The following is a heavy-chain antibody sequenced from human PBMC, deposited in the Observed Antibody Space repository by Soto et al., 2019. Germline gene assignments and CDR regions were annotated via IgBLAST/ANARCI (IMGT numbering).Heavy chain of an antibody. Sequence: PAETLSLTCAVYGGSFSGYYWSWIRQPPGKGLDGIGEINHSGSTNYNPSLKSRVTISVDTSKNQFSLKLSSVTAADTAVYYCARLPRAGCRGGSCYSGVLDYRGQGTLVTVSS. CDR1: GGSFSGYY. J-gene: IGHJ4*02. CDR2: INHSGST. V-gene: IGHV4-34*01. CDR3: ARLPRAGCRGGSCYSGVLDY. D-gene: IGHD2-15*01.